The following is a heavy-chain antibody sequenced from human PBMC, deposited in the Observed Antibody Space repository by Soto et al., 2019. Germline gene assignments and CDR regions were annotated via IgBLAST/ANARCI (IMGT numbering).Heavy chain of an antibody. CDR3: AKDLYGYCSGGSCGAFDI. V-gene: IGHV3-30*18. CDR1: GFTFSSYG. Sequence: GGSLRLSCAASGFTFSSYGMHWVRQAPGKGLEWVAVISYDGSNKYYADSVKGRFTISRDNSKNTLYLQMNSLRAEDTAVYYCAKDLYGYCSGGSCGAFDIWGQGTMVTVSS. CDR2: ISYDGSNK. D-gene: IGHD2-15*01. J-gene: IGHJ3*02.